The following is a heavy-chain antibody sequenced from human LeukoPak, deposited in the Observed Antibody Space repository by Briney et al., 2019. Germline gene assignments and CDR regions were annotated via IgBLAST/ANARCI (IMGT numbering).Heavy chain of an antibody. CDR3: AKDRGRVNCYYYYGMDV. D-gene: IGHD1-26*01. J-gene: IGHJ6*02. Sequence: GRSLRLSCAASGFTLDDYAMHWVRQAPGQGLEWVSGISWNSGSIVYADSLKGRFTISRDNAKNSLYLQMNSLRAEDTALYYCAKDRGRVNCYYYYGMDVWGQGTTVTVSS. CDR2: ISWNSGSI. V-gene: IGHV3-9*01. CDR1: GFTLDDYA.